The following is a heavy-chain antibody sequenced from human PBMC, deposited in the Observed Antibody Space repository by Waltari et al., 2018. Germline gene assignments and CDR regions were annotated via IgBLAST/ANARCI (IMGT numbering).Heavy chain of an antibody. CDR2: INCKKGDR. Sequence: QVQLVQSGAEVKKPGASVKDSCKTSGYTFTAYYMHWVRQARGQGLEWIGGINCKKGDRDYAQKFRGRVTMTRETSLTTVYMEMKRRTSDDTAVYYCAREDIVATKVFDDWGHGTLVTVSS. V-gene: IGHV1-2*02. CDR3: AREDIVATKVFDD. J-gene: IGHJ4*01. D-gene: IGHD5-12*01. CDR1: GYTFTAYY.